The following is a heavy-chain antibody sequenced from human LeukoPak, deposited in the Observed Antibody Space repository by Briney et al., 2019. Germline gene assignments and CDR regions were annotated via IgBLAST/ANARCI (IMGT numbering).Heavy chain of an antibody. CDR2: INHSGST. D-gene: IGHD2-15*01. V-gene: IGHV4-34*01. Sequence: SETLPLTCAVYGGSFSGYYWSWIRQPPGKGLEWIGEINHSGSTNYNPSLKSRVTISVDTSKNQFSLKLSSVTAADTAVYYCARGTHDCSGGSCYGYWGQGTLVTVSS. CDR1: GGSFSGYY. CDR3: ARGTHDCSGGSCYGY. J-gene: IGHJ4*02.